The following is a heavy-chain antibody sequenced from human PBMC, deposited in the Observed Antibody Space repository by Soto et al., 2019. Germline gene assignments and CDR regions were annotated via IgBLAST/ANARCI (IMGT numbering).Heavy chain of an antibody. CDR3: ARGPLVVLNYFES. V-gene: IGHV1-69*04. Sequence: QVQLVHSGTEVQKPGSSVKVSCKASGGTFRNYPINWVRQAPGQGLEWMGSIFPLTDIPDYAQNFQARLTISADKSTSTAYMELSSLTSDDTAMYFCARGPLVVLNYFESWGQGTLVTVSS. CDR2: IFPLTDIP. J-gene: IGHJ4*02. CDR1: GGTFRNYP.